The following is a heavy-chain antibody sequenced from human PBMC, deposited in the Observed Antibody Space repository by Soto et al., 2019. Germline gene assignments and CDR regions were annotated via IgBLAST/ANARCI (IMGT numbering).Heavy chain of an antibody. V-gene: IGHV3-23*01. CDR2: MSRDGSVT. J-gene: IGHJ4*02. Sequence: GGSLRLSCAASGFTFSNYRMTWVRPAPGKGLEWVSGMSRDGSVTDYTDSGKGRFNISRDNSKNTLYLQMNSLRAEDTAVYYCSKIDKFNPQSSGWANRFDYWGQGTLVTVSS. CDR3: SKIDKFNPQSSGWANRFDY. CDR1: GFTFSNYR. D-gene: IGHD6-19*01.